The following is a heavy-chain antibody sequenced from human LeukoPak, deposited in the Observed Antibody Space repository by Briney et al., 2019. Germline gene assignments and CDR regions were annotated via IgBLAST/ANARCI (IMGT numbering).Heavy chain of an antibody. CDR3: AREISAVYYY. Sequence: ASVKVSCKASGYSFTGHYIHWVRQAPGQGLEWMGWIHPNNGGTSYAQKFQGRVTMTRDTSISTAYMELSSLRSDDTAMYYCAREISAVYYYWGQGTLVTVSS. D-gene: IGHD6-13*01. CDR2: IHPNNGGT. V-gene: IGHV1-2*02. J-gene: IGHJ4*02. CDR1: GYSFTGHY.